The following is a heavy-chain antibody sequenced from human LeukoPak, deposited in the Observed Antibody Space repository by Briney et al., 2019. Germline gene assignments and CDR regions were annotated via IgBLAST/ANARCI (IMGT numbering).Heavy chain of an antibody. CDR1: EVTFSTYT. CDR2: ISGSGNYI. CDR3: AGLRRAYYYYMDV. J-gene: IGHJ6*03. Sequence: GGSLRLSCAASEVTFSTYTMTWVRQAPGKGLEWVSSISGSGNYIYYADSLKGRFAISRDNANNLLFLQMSSLRAEDTAVYFCAGLRRAYYYYMDVWGKGTTVTVSS. V-gene: IGHV3-21*06.